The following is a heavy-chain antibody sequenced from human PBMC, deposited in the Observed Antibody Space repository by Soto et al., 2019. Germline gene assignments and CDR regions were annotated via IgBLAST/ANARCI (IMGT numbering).Heavy chain of an antibody. Sequence: PSDTLSLTCTVSGGSISSYYWSWIRQPAGKGLEWIGRIYTSGSTNYNPSLKSRVTMSVDTSKNQFSLKLSSVTAADTAVYYCARDLGSGWLLGAFDIWGQGTMVTVSS. CDR1: GGSISSYY. CDR2: IYTSGST. V-gene: IGHV4-4*07. CDR3: ARDLGSGWLLGAFDI. D-gene: IGHD6-19*01. J-gene: IGHJ3*02.